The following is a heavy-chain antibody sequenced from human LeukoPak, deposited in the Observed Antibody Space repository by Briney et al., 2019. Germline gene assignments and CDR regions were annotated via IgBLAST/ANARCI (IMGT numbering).Heavy chain of an antibody. J-gene: IGHJ4*02. CDR2: INSDGSST. D-gene: IGHD6-19*01. CDR1: AFTFSSYW. Sequence: GGSLRLSCAASAFTFSSYWMHWVRQAPGKGLVWVSRINSDGSSTTYADSVKGRFTISRDNAKNTLYLQMNSLRAEDTAVYYCARVGYSSGYDYWGQGTLVTVSS. V-gene: IGHV3-74*01. CDR3: ARVGYSSGYDY.